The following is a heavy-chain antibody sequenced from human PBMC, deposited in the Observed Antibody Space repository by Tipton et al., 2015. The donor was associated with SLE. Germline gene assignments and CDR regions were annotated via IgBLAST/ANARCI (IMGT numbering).Heavy chain of an antibody. Sequence: QLVQSGAEVKKPGASVKVSCKASGYTFTGYYLHWVRQAPGQGLEWMGWMNPDSGGTDFAQEFQGRVTMTRDTSISTAYLEVSRLRSDDTAVYYCARDGKAVTGLDSWGQGTQVTVSS. V-gene: IGHV1-2*02. CDR3: ARDGKAVTGLDS. J-gene: IGHJ4*02. CDR1: GYTFTGYY. D-gene: IGHD6-19*01. CDR2: MNPDSGGT.